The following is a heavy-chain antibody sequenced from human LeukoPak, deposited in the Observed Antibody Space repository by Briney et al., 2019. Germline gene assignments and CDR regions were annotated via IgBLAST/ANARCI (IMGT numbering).Heavy chain of an antibody. CDR1: GGSFSGYY. V-gene: IGHV4-34*01. CDR2: INHSGST. Sequence: PSETLSLTCAVYGGSFSGYYWSWIRQPPGKGLEWIGEINHSGSTNYNLSLKSRVTISVDTSKNQFSLKLSSVTAADTAVYYCARGLGYGLGDTQFDPWGQGTLVTVSS. CDR3: ARGLGYGLGDTQFDP. D-gene: IGHD3-16*01. J-gene: IGHJ5*02.